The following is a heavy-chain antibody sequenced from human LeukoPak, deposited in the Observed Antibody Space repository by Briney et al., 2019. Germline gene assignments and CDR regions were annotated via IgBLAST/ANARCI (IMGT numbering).Heavy chain of an antibody. CDR3: ARDPKLGYCSSTSCYTSDY. Sequence: GASVKVSCKASGYTFTYRYLHWVRQAPGQALEWMGRINPNSGGTNYAQKFQGRVTMTRDTSISTAYMELSRLRSDDTAVYYCARDPKLGYCSSTSCYTSDYWGQGTLVTVSS. J-gene: IGHJ4*02. CDR1: GYTFTYRY. CDR2: INPNSGGT. V-gene: IGHV1-2*06. D-gene: IGHD2-2*02.